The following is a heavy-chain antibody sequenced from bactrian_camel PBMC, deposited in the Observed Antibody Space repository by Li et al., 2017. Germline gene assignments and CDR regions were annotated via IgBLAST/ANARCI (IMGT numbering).Heavy chain of an antibody. Sequence: VQLVESGGDYVQPGGSLRLSCVVSGLPFSRYDMGWVRLAPGRGLEWVSSIYNDGDGENTYYANSVKDRFTISSDNAKNTVYLQLNSLITEDMTMYYCAKDDSGASQRLGIFADWGQGTQVTV. V-gene: IGHV3S10*01. J-gene: IGHJ4*01. CDR2: IYNDGDGENT. D-gene: IGHD8*01. CDR3: AKDDSGASQRLGIFAD. CDR1: GLPFSRYD.